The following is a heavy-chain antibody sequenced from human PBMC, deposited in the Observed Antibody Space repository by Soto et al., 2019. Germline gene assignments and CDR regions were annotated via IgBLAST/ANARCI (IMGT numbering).Heavy chain of an antibody. CDR1: DGSFSGYY. V-gene: IGHV4-34*01. D-gene: IGHD3-16*02. CDR2: INYSGST. CDR3: ARDSGGLRLGESSLYGEKDSFDV. J-gene: IGHJ3*01. Sequence: SEPLSLTCGVSDGSFSGYYWSWIRQPPGKGLEWIGEINYSGSTKFNPSLKSRVTLLIDTSKDKFSLSLSSLTAADTAVYYCARDSGGLRLGESSLYGEKDSFDVWDQGTLVPVSS.